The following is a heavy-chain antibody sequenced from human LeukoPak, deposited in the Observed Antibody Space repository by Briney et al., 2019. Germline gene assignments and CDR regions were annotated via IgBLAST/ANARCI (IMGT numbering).Heavy chain of an antibody. CDR2: IRYRGNT. D-gene: IGHD4-23*01. Sequence: SETLSLTCTVSGGSISRSSYSWGWIRQPPGKGLEWIANIRYRGNTYYNPSLKSRVTISVDTSKNQFSLKLNSLTAADTAVYYCARGGGGYWGPGTLVTVSP. J-gene: IGHJ1*01. V-gene: IGHV4-39*01. CDR3: ARGGGGY. CDR1: GGSISRSSYS.